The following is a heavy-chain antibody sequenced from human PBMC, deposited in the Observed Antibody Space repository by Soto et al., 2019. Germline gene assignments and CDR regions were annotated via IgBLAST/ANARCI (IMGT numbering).Heavy chain of an antibody. Sequence: EVQLVESGGGLVKPGGSLRLSCAASGFTFSDHSMNWVRQAPGKGFEWVSSISPTGRYIYYSDSMAGRFTISRDNAKNSLYLQINSLRGDDTAIYYCAAGTDTAMEQGADYWGQGTLVTVSS. CDR1: GFTFSDHS. CDR2: ISPTGRYI. CDR3: AAGTDTAMEQGADY. V-gene: IGHV3-21*01. J-gene: IGHJ4*02. D-gene: IGHD5-18*01.